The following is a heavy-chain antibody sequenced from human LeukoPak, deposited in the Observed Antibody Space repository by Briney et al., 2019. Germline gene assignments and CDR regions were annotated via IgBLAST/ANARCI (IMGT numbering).Heavy chain of an antibody. CDR3: AAIVVPAAPYWYFDL. Sequence: SETLSLTCTVSGGSISSSSYYWGWIRQPPGKGLEWIGSIYYSGSTYYNPSLKSRVTLSVDTSKNPFSLKLSSVTAADTAVYYCAAIVVPAAPYWYFDLWGRGTLVTVSS. V-gene: IGHV4-39*01. CDR1: GGSISSSSYY. J-gene: IGHJ2*01. D-gene: IGHD2-2*01. CDR2: IYYSGST.